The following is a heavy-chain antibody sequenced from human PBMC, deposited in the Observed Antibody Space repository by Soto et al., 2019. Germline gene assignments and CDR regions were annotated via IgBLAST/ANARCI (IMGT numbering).Heavy chain of an antibody. Sequence: KPSETLSLTCTVSGGSIRNGGYNWTWIRQLPGKGLEWIGYVYYRGGAYYNPSLQSRVTISLDTSKTQFSMKLKSVNAADTAVYYCARGGTEHSSSHKFGFDVWVQGTTVTVSS. V-gene: IGHV4-31*03. J-gene: IGHJ6*02. D-gene: IGHD6-13*01. CDR1: GGSIRNGGYN. CDR3: ARGGTEHSSSHKFGFDV. CDR2: VYYRGGA.